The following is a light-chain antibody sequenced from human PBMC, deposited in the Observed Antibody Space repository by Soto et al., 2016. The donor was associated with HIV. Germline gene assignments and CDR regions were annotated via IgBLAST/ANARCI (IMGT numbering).Light chain of an antibody. V-gene: IGKV1-NL1*01. CDR2: AAS. CDR3: QQYYSTPPT. CDR1: QGISNS. Sequence: DIQMTQSPSSLSASAGDRVTITCRASQGISNSLAWYQQEPGKAPKLLLYAASRLESGVPSRFSGSGSGTDYTLTISSLQPEDFATYYCQQYYSTPPTFGQGTKVEIK. J-gene: IGKJ1*01.